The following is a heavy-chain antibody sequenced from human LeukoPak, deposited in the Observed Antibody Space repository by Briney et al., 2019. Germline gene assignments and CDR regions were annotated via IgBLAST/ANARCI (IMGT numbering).Heavy chain of an antibody. CDR3: ARLYLQNCSGGSCDSGYFYY. CDR2: INPNSGGT. D-gene: IGHD2-15*01. V-gene: IGHV1-2*02. Sequence: GASVKVSCKASGYTFTGYYMHWVRQAPGQGLEWMGWINPNSGGTNYAQKFQGRVTMTRDTSISTAYMELSRLRSDDTAVYYCARLYLQNCSGGSCDSGYFYYWGQGTLVTVSS. CDR1: GYTFTGYY. J-gene: IGHJ4*02.